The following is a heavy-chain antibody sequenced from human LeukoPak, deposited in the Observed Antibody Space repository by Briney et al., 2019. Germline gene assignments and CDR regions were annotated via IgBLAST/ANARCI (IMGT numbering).Heavy chain of an antibody. CDR1: GFTLSSYA. CDR2: FTSDGSST. Sequence: QSGGSLRLSCAASGFTLSSYAMYWVRQAPGKGLVWVSRFTSDGSSTIYADSVKGRFTVSRGIAKNTLYLQMNSLRAEDTAVYYCARAQMGAPTDCWGQGALVTVSS. D-gene: IGHD1-26*01. J-gene: IGHJ4*02. CDR3: ARAQMGAPTDC. V-gene: IGHV3-74*01.